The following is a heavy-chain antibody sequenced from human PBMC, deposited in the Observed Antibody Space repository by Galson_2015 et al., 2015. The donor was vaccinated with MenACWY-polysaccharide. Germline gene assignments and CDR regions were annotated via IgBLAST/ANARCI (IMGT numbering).Heavy chain of an antibody. Sequence: SLRLSCAPSGFTFTNYAMSWVRQAPGKGLEWVSSISHSGDSTYYADSVKGRFTISRDNSKNTLYLQMNSLRAEDAAVYYCAKAHIAARPDRRMVYFYYMDVWGKGTTVTVSS. CDR2: ISHSGDST. CDR1: GFTFTNYA. J-gene: IGHJ6*03. CDR3: AKAHIAARPDRRMVYFYYMDV. D-gene: IGHD6-6*01. V-gene: IGHV3-23*01.